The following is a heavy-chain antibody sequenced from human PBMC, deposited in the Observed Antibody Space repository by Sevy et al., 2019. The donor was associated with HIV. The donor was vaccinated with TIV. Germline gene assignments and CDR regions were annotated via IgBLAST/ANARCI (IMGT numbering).Heavy chain of an antibody. CDR3: ATTKDYYDNSGYPFDS. CDR2: FDPEDGET. V-gene: IGHV1-24*01. J-gene: IGHJ4*02. D-gene: IGHD3-22*01. CDR1: GYTLTELS. Sequence: ASVKVSCKVTGYTLTELSLHWVRQTSVKGLEWMGSFDPEDGETIYAQKFQGRITMTEDTSTDTAYMELGSLRSEDTAVYYCATTKDYYDNSGYPFDSWGQGTLVTVSS.